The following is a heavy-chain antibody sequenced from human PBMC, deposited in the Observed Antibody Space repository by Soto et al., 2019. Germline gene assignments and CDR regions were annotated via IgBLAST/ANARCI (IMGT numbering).Heavy chain of an antibody. CDR1: GVSVSSNSAA. CDR3: ARDMVRGVIITSVFDY. D-gene: IGHD3-10*01. CDR2: TYYRSKWYN. J-gene: IGHJ4*02. V-gene: IGHV6-1*01. Sequence: SQTLSLTCAISGVSVSSNSAAWNWIRQSPSRGLEWLGRTYYRSKWYNDYEESVKSRITINPDTSKNQFSLQLNSVTPEDTAVYYCARDMVRGVIITSVFDYWGQGTLVTVSS.